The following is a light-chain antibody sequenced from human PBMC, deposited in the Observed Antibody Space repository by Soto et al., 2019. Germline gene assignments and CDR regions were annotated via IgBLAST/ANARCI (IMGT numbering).Light chain of an antibody. CDR2: GVS. CDR3: SSLASSSTPWV. CDR1: SSDVGAYNY. Sequence: QSALTQPASVSGSPGQSITISCTGTSSDVGAYNYVSWYQHHPGKAPKAMIYGVSNRPSGVSNRFSGSKSGNTASLTISGLQAEDEADYYCSSLASSSTPWVFGGGTKLTVL. J-gene: IGLJ3*02. V-gene: IGLV2-14*01.